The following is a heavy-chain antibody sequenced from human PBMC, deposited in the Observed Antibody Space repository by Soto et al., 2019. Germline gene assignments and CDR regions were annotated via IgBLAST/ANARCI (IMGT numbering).Heavy chain of an antibody. CDR2: IRYGGNT. Sequence: VTLSLTDTVSGGAVKISNYYWAWISQPPGKGLEWIGSIRYGGNTYSNPSLKSRLTISESTSTAYMELSSLRSQDTAVYFCARDDGWNYRYYDMEVWGQGNTVTVSS. V-gene: IGHV4-39*07. CDR1: GGAVKISNYY. J-gene: IGHJ6*02. D-gene: IGHD1-7*01. CDR3: ARDDGWNYRYYDMEV.